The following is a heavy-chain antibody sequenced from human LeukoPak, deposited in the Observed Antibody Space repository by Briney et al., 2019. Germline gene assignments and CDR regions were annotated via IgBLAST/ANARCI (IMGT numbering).Heavy chain of an antibody. CDR3: AKDLWARPADDGTNAFDI. D-gene: IGHD3-22*01. Sequence: GGSLRLSCAASGFTFSSYAMSWVRQAPGKGLEWVSAISGSGGSTYYADSVKGRFTISRDNSKNTLYLQMNSLRAEDTAVYYCAKDLWARPADDGTNAFDIWGQGTMVTVSS. CDR1: GFTFSSYA. V-gene: IGHV3-23*01. J-gene: IGHJ3*02. CDR2: ISGSGGST.